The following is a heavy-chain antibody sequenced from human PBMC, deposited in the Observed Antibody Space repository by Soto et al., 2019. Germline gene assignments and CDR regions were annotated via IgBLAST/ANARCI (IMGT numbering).Heavy chain of an antibody. CDR2: ISSSSSHT. CDR3: ATSPTVATSTYFDN. Sequence: GGSLRLSCAASGFTFSNYNMNWVRQAPGKGLEWVSFISSSSSHTYHADSVKGRFTISRDNAKNSLYLQMTSLRAEDTAVYYCATSPTVATSTYFDNWGQGTLVTVSS. J-gene: IGHJ4*02. V-gene: IGHV3-21*01. D-gene: IGHD4-17*01. CDR1: GFTFSNYN.